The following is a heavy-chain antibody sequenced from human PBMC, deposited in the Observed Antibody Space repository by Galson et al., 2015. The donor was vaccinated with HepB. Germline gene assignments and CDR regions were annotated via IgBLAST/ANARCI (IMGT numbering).Heavy chain of an antibody. V-gene: IGHV1-24*01. CDR3: LTRGPIMWIGNLSSSDS. J-gene: IGHJ4*02. D-gene: IGHD5-12*01. CDR1: GYILNEIS. CDR2: FDPENGET. Sequence: SVKVSCKVSGYILNEISMHWLRQTPGKGLEWMGGFDPENGETIYAQKFQGRLTMTEDTSTNTAYMNLNSLRSDDTAVYYCLTRGPIMWIGNLSSSDSWGQGTLVSVSS.